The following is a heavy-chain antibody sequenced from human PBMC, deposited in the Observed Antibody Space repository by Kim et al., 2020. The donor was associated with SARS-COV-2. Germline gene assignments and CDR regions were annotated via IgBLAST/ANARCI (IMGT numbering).Heavy chain of an antibody. Sequence: GGSLRLSCAASGFTFSNAWMSWVRQAPGKGLEWVGRIKSKTDGGTTDYAAPVKGRFTISRDDSKNTLYLQMNSLKTEDTAVYYCTTEYYDILTGYYSPANGMDVWAKGPRSPSP. CDR3: TTEYYDILTGYYSPANGMDV. J-gene: IGHJ6*02. D-gene: IGHD3-9*01. CDR1: GFTFSNAW. CDR2: IKSKTDGGTT. V-gene: IGHV3-15*01.